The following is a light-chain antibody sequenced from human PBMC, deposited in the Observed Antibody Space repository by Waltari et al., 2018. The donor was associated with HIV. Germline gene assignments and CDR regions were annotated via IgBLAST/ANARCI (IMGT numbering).Light chain of an antibody. CDR3: QHYNNWPPWT. Sequence: VMMQSPATLSVSPGERATLSCRASQSVSTNLAWYQQKPGQAPRLLFYGASTRATGLPARFSGSGSGTEFILTISSLQSEDFALYYCQHYNNWPPWTFGQGTKVEIK. V-gene: IGKV3-15*01. CDR1: QSVSTN. J-gene: IGKJ1*01. CDR2: GAS.